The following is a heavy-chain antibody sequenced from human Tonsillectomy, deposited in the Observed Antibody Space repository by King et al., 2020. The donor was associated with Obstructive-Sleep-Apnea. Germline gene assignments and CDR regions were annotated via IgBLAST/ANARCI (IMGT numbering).Heavy chain of an antibody. Sequence: QLVQSGAEVKKPGESLRVSCTGYGYSFTNYCIIWVRQMPGKGREWMGKINPNDSYINYSPSFQGHVPFSVDKSISTAYLQWSSLKASDTAIYYCARRYYYGSGTFLYVDLWGRGTPVTVSS. CDR3: ARRYYYGSGTFLYVDL. CDR1: GYSFTNYC. V-gene: IGHV5-10-1*01. D-gene: IGHD3-10*01. CDR2: INPNDSYI. J-gene: IGHJ2*01.